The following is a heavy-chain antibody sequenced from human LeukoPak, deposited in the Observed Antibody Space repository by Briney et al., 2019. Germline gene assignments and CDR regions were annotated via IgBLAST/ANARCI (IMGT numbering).Heavy chain of an antibody. CDR2: IYPGDSDT. Sequence: GESLKISCKGSGYSFTSYWIGWVRQMPGKGLEWMGIIYPGDSDTSYSPSFQGQVPISADKSISTAYLQWSSLKASDTAMYYCARPDVHYYDSSGYYLGYWGQGTLVTVSS. CDR1: GYSFTSYW. V-gene: IGHV5-51*01. J-gene: IGHJ4*02. D-gene: IGHD3-22*01. CDR3: ARPDVHYYDSSGYYLGY.